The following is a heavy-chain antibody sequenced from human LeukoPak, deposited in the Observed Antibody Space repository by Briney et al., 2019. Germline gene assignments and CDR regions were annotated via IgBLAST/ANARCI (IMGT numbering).Heavy chain of an antibody. CDR2: IIPIFCTA. V-gene: IGHV1-69*05. Sequence: SVKVSCKASGGTFSSYAISWVRQTPGQGLEWMGEIIPIFCTANYAQKFQGRVTITTDESTSTAYMELSSLRSEDTAVYYCARVAAAVQYFDYWGQGTLVTVSS. D-gene: IGHD6-13*01. J-gene: IGHJ4*02. CDR1: GGTFSSYA. CDR3: ARVAAAVQYFDY.